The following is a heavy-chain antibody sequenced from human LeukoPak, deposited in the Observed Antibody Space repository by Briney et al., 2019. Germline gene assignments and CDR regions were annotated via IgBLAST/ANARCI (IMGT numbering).Heavy chain of an antibody. V-gene: IGHV4-59*01. Sequence: PLESPSLSSAVSLGSITAYYSSSVSDRPQEGLGCGLYIYNSGSTNYNPSLRSRVTISVDTSKNQFSLKLSYVTAEDSAVYYCARRGITGAWYYFDYWGQGTLVTVSS. CDR3: ARRGITGAWYYFDY. J-gene: IGHJ4*02. D-gene: IGHD1-20*01. CDR2: IYNSGST. CDR1: LGSITAYY.